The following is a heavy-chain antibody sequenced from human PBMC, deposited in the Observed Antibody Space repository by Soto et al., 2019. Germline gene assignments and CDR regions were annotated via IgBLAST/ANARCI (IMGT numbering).Heavy chain of an antibody. CDR2: VYSGGTT. Sequence: QPGGSLRLSCAASGFTVSNSYMSWVRQAPGKGLEWVSGVYSGGTTYYADSVQGRFTISRDNSKNTLHLQMNSLSVEDTAVYYCVRGRYYGMDVWGQGTTVTVSS. V-gene: IGHV3-53*01. J-gene: IGHJ6*02. CDR1: GFTVSNSY. CDR3: VRGRYYGMDV.